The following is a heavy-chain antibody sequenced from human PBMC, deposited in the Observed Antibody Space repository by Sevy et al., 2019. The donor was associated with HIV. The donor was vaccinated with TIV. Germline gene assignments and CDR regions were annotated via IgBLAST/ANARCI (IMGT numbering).Heavy chain of an antibody. D-gene: IGHD2-8*01. CDR2: LSFGGGKI. CDR1: GFAFYDYS. Sequence: GGSLRLSCAASGFAFYDYSMSWIRQAPGKGLEWDATLSFGGGKINYADSVKGRFTISRDNSKNAFYLQMYNLRVEDTALYYCAREGCTRPHDYWGQGTRVTVSS. J-gene: IGHJ4*02. V-gene: IGHV3-23*01. CDR3: AREGCTRPHDY.